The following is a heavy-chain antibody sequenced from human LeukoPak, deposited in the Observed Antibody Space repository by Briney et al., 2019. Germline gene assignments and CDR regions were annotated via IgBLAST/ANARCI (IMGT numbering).Heavy chain of an antibody. CDR3: ARAYGEVFLDYDDY. Sequence: GGSLRLPCAASGFTFSSYSMNWVRQAPGKGLEWVSYISSSSSTIYYADSVKGRFTISRDNAKNSLYLQMNSLRDEDTAVYYCARAYGEVFLDYDDYWGQGTLVTVSS. CDR1: GFTFSSYS. J-gene: IGHJ4*02. D-gene: IGHD4-17*01. CDR2: ISSSSSTI. V-gene: IGHV3-48*02.